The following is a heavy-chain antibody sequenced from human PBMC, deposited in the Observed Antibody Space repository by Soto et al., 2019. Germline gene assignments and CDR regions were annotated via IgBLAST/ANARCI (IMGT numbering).Heavy chain of an antibody. D-gene: IGHD2-2*02. V-gene: IGHV1-2*02. CDR2: INPNSGGT. Sequence: ASVKVSCKASRYTFTGYYMHWVRQAPGQGLEWMGWINPNSGGTNYAQKFQGRVTMTRDTSISTAYMELSRLRSDDTAVYYCARSGYCSSTSCYTDYYYGMDVWGQGTTVTVSS. J-gene: IGHJ6*02. CDR3: ARSGYCSSTSCYTDYYYGMDV. CDR1: RYTFTGYY.